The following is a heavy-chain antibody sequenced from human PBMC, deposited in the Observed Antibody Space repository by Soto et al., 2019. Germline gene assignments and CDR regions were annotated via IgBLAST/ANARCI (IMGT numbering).Heavy chain of an antibody. J-gene: IGHJ6*02. CDR1: GYTFTSYD. V-gene: IGHV1-8*01. Sequence: ASVKVSCKASGYTFTSYDINWVRQATGQGLEWMGWMNPNSGNTGYAQKFQGRVTMTRNTSISTAYMELSSLRSEDTAVYYCASQAVAGGGYYYYYGMDVWGQGTTVTVSS. D-gene: IGHD6-19*01. CDR3: ASQAVAGGGYYYYYGMDV. CDR2: MNPNSGNT.